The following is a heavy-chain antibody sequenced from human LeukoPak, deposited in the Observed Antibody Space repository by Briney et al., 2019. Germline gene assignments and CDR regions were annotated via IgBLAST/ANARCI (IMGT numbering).Heavy chain of an antibody. V-gene: IGHV1-2*06. Sequence: AASVKVSCKASGYTFTAYHMHWVRQAPGQGLEWMGRINPNSGDTNYAQKFQGRVTMTRDTSISTAYMELSRLRSDDTAVYYCARDYCSSTRCLFDYWGQGTLVSVSS. J-gene: IGHJ4*02. CDR2: INPNSGDT. CDR1: GYTFTAYH. CDR3: ARDYCSSTRCLFDY. D-gene: IGHD2-2*01.